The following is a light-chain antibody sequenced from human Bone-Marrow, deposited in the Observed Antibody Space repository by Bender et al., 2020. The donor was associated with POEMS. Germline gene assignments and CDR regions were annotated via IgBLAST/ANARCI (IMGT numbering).Light chain of an antibody. CDR3: SSYTSTSTVV. CDR2: EVR. V-gene: IGLV2-14*01. Sequence: QSALTQPASVSGSPGQSVTISCTGTSSDVGGYNYVSWYQQHPGKAPKVLIYEVRKRPSGVPDRFSGSKSANTAYLTVSGLQAEDEADFYCSSYTSTSTVVFGGGTKLTVL. J-gene: IGLJ2*01. CDR1: SSDVGGYNY.